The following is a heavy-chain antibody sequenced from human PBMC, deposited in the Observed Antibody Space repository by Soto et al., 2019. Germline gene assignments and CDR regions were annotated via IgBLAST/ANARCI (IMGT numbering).Heavy chain of an antibody. CDR2: IYTSGST. CDR3: ARDASSGYSYGGPFDY. J-gene: IGHJ4*02. V-gene: IGHV4-4*07. D-gene: IGHD5-18*01. CDR1: GGSISSYY. Sequence: SETLSLTCTVSGGSISSYYWSWIRQPAGKGLEWIGCIYTSGSTNYNPSLKSRVTMSVDTSKNQFSLKLSSVTAADTAVYYCARDASSGYSYGGPFDYWGQGTLVTVSS.